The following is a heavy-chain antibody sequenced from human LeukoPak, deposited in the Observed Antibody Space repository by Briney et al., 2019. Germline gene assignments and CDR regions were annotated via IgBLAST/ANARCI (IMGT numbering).Heavy chain of an antibody. V-gene: IGHV4-59*02. J-gene: IGHJ5*01. D-gene: IGHD3-22*01. CDR1: GGSVSNYY. CDR3: ARGLGMGHDSSGSDWFDS. CDR2: VHYSGTT. Sequence: SETLSLTCTVSGGSVSNYYWSWIRQPPGKGLEWIGYVHYSGTTKYNPSLMSRVTISVDTSKEQFYLKMRSVTAADTAFYYCARGLGMGHDSSGSDWFDSWGQGTLVTVSS.